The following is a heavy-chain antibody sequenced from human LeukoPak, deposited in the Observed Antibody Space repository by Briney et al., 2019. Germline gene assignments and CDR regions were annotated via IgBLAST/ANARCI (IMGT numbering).Heavy chain of an antibody. Sequence: SETLSLTCTVYGDSISNYYWSWIRQSPGKELEWIGYMYNRGSTIYNPSLKSRVTISTDTSKNQFSLRLTSVTAADTAVYYCARAEKAVTGTLDSWGQGTLITVSS. D-gene: IGHD6-19*01. J-gene: IGHJ4*02. CDR2: MYNRGST. CDR1: GDSISNYY. CDR3: ARAEKAVTGTLDS. V-gene: IGHV4-59*01.